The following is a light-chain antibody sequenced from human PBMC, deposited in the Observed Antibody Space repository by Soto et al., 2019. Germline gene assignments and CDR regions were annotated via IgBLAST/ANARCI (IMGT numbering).Light chain of an antibody. CDR2: GAS. CDR3: QQYNNLCLG. CDR1: QSVTSN. Sequence: EIVMTQSPATLSVSPGERATLSCRASQSVTSNLAWYQQKPGQAPRLLIYGASIRATGIPARFSGSGSGTEFTLTISSLQSEDFVVYYCQQYNNLCLGLGEGTKVEIQ. V-gene: IGKV3D-15*01. J-gene: IGKJ1*01.